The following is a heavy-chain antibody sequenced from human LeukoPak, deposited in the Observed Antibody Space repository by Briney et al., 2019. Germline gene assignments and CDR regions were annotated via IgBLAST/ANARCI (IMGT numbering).Heavy chain of an antibody. D-gene: IGHD3-10*02. CDR2: IYYTGST. J-gene: IGHJ4*02. CDR3: ARRLRAYAYVFDY. CDR1: GDSISSSSYY. Sequence: SETLSLTCSVSGDSISSSSYYWGWIRQPPGKGLEWIGSIYYTGSTYYNPSLKSRVTISVDTSNNQFSLKLSSVTAADMAVYYCARRLRAYAYVFDYWGQGTLVTVSS. V-gene: IGHV4-39*01.